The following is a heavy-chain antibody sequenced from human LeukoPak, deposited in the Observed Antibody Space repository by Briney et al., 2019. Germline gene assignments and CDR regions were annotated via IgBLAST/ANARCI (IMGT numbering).Heavy chain of an antibody. CDR2: IYHSGST. J-gene: IGHJ5*02. Sequence: SETLSLTCTVSGYSISSGYYWGWIRQPPGKGLEWIGSIYHSGSTYYNPSLKSRVTISVDTSKNQFSLKLSSVTAADTAIYYCARDGIRSRTGWFDPWGQGTLVTVSS. V-gene: IGHV4-38-2*02. CDR1: GYSISSGYY. CDR3: ARDGIRSRTGWFDP. D-gene: IGHD1-26*01.